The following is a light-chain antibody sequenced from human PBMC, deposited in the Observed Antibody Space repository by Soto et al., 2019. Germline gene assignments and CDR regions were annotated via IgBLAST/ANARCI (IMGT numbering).Light chain of an antibody. CDR3: SSYTSSSTLLYV. CDR1: SRDVGGYNY. CDR2: EGS. V-gene: IGLV2-14*01. J-gene: IGLJ1*01. Sequence: QSVLTQPASVSGSPGQSITISCTGTSRDVGGYNYVSWYQQHPGKAPKVMIYEGSKRPSGVSNRFSGSKSGNTASLTISGLQAEDEADYYCSSYTSSSTLLYVFGTGTKLTVL.